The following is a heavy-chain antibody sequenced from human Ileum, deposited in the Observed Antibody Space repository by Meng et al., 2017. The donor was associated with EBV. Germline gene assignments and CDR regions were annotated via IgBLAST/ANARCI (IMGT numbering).Heavy chain of an antibody. CDR3: THRPMTSAYYYFDY. CDR1: GFSLGISGVG. J-gene: IGHJ4*02. D-gene: IGHD3-22*01. V-gene: IGHV2-5*02. CDR2: IYWDDDK. Sequence: QITLTESGPTLVTPTXTFTLTCTFSGFSLGISGVGVGWIRQPPGKALEWLALIYWDDDKRYSPSLKSRLTITKDTSKNQVVLTMTNMDPVDTATYYCTHRPMTSAYYYFDYSGQGTLVTVSS.